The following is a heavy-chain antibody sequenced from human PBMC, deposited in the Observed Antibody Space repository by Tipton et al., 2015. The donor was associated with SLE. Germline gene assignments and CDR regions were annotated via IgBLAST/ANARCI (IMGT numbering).Heavy chain of an antibody. CDR1: GGSISGYH. D-gene: IGHD3-10*01. V-gene: IGHV4-59*12. CDR3: ARDRRGWYFDL. J-gene: IGHJ2*01. CDR2: ISYTETT. Sequence: LSLTCTVSGGSISGYHWSWLRQPPGKGLEWIGYISYTETTKYNPSLESRVIISVDTSKNQFSLRLSSVTAADTAMYYCARDRRGWYFDLWGRGTLVTVSS.